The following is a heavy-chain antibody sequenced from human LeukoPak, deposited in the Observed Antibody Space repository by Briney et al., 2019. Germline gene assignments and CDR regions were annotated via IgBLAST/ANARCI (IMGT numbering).Heavy chain of an antibody. CDR1: GYAFIDHY. V-gene: IGHV1-2*02. J-gene: IGHJ4*02. Sequence: ASVKVSCKPSGYAFIDHYLHWVRQAPGQGLESLGWIDPDTGDTNYPQKFQGRVTMTRDTSSSTAYMELNRLRSDDTAVYYCARAGHNSNSGGYDFWGLGTLVTVSS. D-gene: IGHD3-22*01. CDR3: ARAGHNSNSGGYDF. CDR2: IDPDTGDT.